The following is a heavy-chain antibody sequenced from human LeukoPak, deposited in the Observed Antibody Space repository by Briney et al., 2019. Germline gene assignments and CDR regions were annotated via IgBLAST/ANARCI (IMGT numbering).Heavy chain of an antibody. CDR2: IYYSGST. CDR1: GGSVSSGSYY. D-gene: IGHD3-16*02. J-gene: IGHJ4*02. Sequence: PSETLSLTCTVSGGSVSSGSYYWSWIRQPPGKGLEWIGYIYYSGSTNYNPSLKSRVTISVDTSKNQFSLKLSSVTAADTAVYYCARIAYDYIWGSYRFVNLLGHDYWGQGTLVTVSS. V-gene: IGHV4-61*01. CDR3: ARIAYDYIWGSYRFVNLLGHDY.